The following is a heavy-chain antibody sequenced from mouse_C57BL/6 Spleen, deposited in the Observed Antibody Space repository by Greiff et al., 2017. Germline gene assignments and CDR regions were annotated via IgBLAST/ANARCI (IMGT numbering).Heavy chain of an antibody. CDR1: GFSFNTYA. J-gene: IGHJ4*01. V-gene: IGHV10-1*01. D-gene: IGHD1-1*01. Sequence: DVKLQESGGGLVQPKGSLKLSCAASGFSFNTYAMNLVRHAPGTGLEWVARIRSKSNNYAPYYADSVKDRFTISRDDSESMLYLQMNNLKTEDTAMYYCVRTVVAEAMDYWGQGTSVTVSS. CDR3: VRTVVAEAMDY. CDR2: IRSKSNNYAP.